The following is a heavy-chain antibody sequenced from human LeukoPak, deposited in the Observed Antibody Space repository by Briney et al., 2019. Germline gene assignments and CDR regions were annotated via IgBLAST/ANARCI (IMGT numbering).Heavy chain of an antibody. CDR3: APSPYYYDSSGFYYVRWYFDL. CDR1: GGSISSTNYY. Sequence: SETLSLTCTVSGGSISSTNYYWGWIRQPPGKGLEWIGSTSYSGTTYYNPSLQSRVTISVDTSKNQFSLKLSSVTAADTAVYFCAPSPYYYDSSGFYYVRWYFDLWGRGTLVTVSS. D-gene: IGHD3-22*01. J-gene: IGHJ2*01. CDR2: TSYSGTT. V-gene: IGHV4-39*01.